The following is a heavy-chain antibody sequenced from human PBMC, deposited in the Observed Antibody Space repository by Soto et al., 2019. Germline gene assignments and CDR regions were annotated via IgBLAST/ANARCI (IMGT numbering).Heavy chain of an antibody. CDR2: IIPIFGTA. CDR3: AGAPGSGDNFLIGY. Sequence: ASVKVSCKASGGTFSSYAISWVRQAPGQGLEWMGGIIPIFGTANYAQSFQGRVTITRDTSATTVWMELSSLRFEDTAVYYCAGAPGSGDNFLIGYWGQGTLVTVSS. D-gene: IGHD2-15*01. CDR1: GGTFSSYA. J-gene: IGHJ4*02. V-gene: IGHV1-69*05.